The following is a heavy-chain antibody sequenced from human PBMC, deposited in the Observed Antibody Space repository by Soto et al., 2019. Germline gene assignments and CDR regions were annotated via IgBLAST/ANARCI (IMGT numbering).Heavy chain of an antibody. CDR2: ISGSGGST. J-gene: IGHJ6*03. Sequence: GGSLRLSCAASGFTFSSYAMSWVRQAPGKGLEWVSAISGSGGSTYYADSVKGRFTISRDNSKNTLYLQMNSLRAEDTAVYYCAKGAGGDYVPYYYYYMDVWGQGTTVTVSS. CDR3: AKGAGGDYVPYYYYYMDV. V-gene: IGHV3-23*01. D-gene: IGHD2-21*02. CDR1: GFTFSSYA.